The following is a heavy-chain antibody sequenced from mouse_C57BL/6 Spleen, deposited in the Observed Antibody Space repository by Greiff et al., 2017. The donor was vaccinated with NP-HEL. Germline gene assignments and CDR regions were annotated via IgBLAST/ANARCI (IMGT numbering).Heavy chain of an antibody. J-gene: IGHJ4*01. CDR2: IDPENGDT. Sequence: EVKLMESGAELVRPGASVKLSCTASGFNIKDDYMHWVKQRPEQGLEWIGWIDPENGDTEYASKFQGKATITADTSSNTAYLQLSSLTSEDTAVYYCTTARLYYAMDYWGQGTSVTVSS. CDR1: GFNIKDDY. V-gene: IGHV14-4*01. CDR3: TTARLYYAMDY.